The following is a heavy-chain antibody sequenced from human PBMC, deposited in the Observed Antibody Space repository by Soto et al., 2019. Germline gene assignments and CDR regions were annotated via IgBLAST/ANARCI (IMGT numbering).Heavy chain of an antibody. D-gene: IGHD6-6*01. CDR1: GYTFSNFG. CDR2: INPDNGDT. CDR3: ARGFRVSAYLCYYMAV. V-gene: IGHV1-18*01. Sequence: QVQLVQSGAEVKKPGASLKVSCKASGYTFSNFGVSWVRQAPGQGLEWIGWINPDNGDTNYGQKCEVRATMTTDTFTYPAYMEVRGVGSAETAVYCCARGFRVSAYLCYYMAVGGDWSTVTVSS. J-gene: IGHJ6*03.